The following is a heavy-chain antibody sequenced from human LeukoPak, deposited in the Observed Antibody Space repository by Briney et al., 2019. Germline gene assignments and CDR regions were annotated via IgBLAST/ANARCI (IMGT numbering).Heavy chain of an antibody. CDR1: GFSLSTSGMR. J-gene: IGHJ4*02. CDR2: IDWDDDK. D-gene: IGHD5-18*01. CDR3: ARSSRGYSYGYPLGFDY. V-gene: IGHV2-70*04. Sequence: VSGPALVKPTQTLILTCTFSGFSLSTSGMRVSWIRKPPGKALEWLARIDWDDDKFYSTSLKTRLTISKDTSKNQVVLTMTNMDPVDTATYYCARSSRGYSYGYPLGFDYWGQGTLVTVSS.